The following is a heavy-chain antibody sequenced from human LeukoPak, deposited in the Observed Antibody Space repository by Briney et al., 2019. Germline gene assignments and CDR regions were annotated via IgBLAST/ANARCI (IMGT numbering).Heavy chain of an antibody. CDR2: IYHSGNT. D-gene: IGHD4-11*01. J-gene: IGHJ4*02. V-gene: IGHV4-38-2*02. Sequence: TETLSLTCTVSDYSISSGYYWAWIRQPPGKGLGWIGSIYHSGNTYYNPSLKSRVTISVDTSKNQFSLRLTSVTAADTAVYYCARELADYSNYPRYFEYWGQGTLVTVSS. CDR3: ARELADYSNYPRYFEY. CDR1: DYSISSGYY.